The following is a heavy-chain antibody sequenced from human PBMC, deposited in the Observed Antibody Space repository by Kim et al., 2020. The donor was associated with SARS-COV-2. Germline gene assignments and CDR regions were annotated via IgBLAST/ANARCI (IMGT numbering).Heavy chain of an antibody. V-gene: IGHV4-31*03. D-gene: IGHD3-10*01. CDR2: IYYSGST. J-gene: IGHJ4*02. CDR1: GGSISSGGYY. CDR3: ARVGVGVRGVTNYFDY. Sequence: SETLSLTCTVSGGSISSGGYYWSWIRQHPGKGLEWIGYIYYSGSTYYNPSLKSRVTISVDTSKNQFSLKLSSVTAADTAVYYCARVGVGVRGVTNYFDYWGQGTLVTVSS.